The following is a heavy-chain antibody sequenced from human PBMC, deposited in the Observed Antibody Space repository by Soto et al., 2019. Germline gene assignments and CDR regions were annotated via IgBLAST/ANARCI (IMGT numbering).Heavy chain of an antibody. CDR2: ITAGGDT. J-gene: IGHJ6*02. D-gene: IGHD3-10*02. CDR3: AKDQYQMFRDFGMNV. V-gene: IGHV3-23*01. Sequence: GGALRLSCAASGFDFSVYAMTWVRRAPGKGLEWVSTITAGGDTFNADSVKGRFTISRDNSKNTLFLQMNSLRAEDTAGYYCAKDQYQMFRDFGMNVWGQGTTVTVSS. CDR1: GFDFSVYA.